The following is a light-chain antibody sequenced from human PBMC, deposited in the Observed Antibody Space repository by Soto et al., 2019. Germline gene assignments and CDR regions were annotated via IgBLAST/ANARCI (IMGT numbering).Light chain of an antibody. V-gene: IGKV1-13*02. CDR1: QGISSA. CDR2: DAS. CDR3: QQFNSYPLT. J-gene: IGKJ4*01. Sequence: AIPLTQSPSSLSASVGDRVTITCRASQGISSALAWYQQKPGKAPKLLIYDASSLESGVPSRFSGSGSGIDFSLTISSLQPEDFATYDCQQFNSYPLTFGGGTKVEIK.